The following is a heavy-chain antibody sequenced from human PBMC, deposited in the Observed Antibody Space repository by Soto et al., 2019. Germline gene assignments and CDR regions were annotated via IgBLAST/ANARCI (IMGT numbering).Heavy chain of an antibody. CDR2: ISGSGGST. J-gene: IGHJ4*02. CDR1: GFTFSSYA. CDR3: ARYIRGPTVYYFDF. V-gene: IGHV3-23*01. D-gene: IGHD1-1*01. Sequence: GGSLRLSCAASGFTFSSYAMSWVRQAPGKGLEWVSAISGSGGSTYYADSVKGRFTISRDNSKDTVDLQMNGLRAEDTAVYYCARYIRGPTVYYFDFWGPGVLVTVSS.